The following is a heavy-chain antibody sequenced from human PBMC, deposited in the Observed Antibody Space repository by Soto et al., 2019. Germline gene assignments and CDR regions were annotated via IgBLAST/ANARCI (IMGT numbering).Heavy chain of an antibody. Sequence: QVQLVESGGGVVQPGRSLRLSCAASGFTFSSYAMHWVRQAPDKGLEWVAVISYDGSNKYYADSVKGRFTISRDNSKNTLYLQMNSLRAEDTAVYYCARPRLRYFDWSPFSYYYYGMDVWGQGTTVTVSS. CDR1: GFTFSSYA. CDR2: ISYDGSNK. J-gene: IGHJ6*02. V-gene: IGHV3-30-3*01. CDR3: ARPRLRYFDWSPFSYYYYGMDV. D-gene: IGHD3-9*01.